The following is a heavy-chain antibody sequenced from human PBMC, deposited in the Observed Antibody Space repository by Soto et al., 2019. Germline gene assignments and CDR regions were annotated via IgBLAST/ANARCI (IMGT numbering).Heavy chain of an antibody. D-gene: IGHD3-9*01. CDR1: GGTFSSYT. Sequence: SVKVSCKASGGTFSSYTISWVRQAPGQGLEWMGRIIPILGIANYAQKFQGRVTITADKSTSTAYMELSSLRSEDTAVYYCARGLYYDILTGSTVGGLDYWGQGTLVTVSS. V-gene: IGHV1-69*02. CDR2: IIPILGIA. CDR3: ARGLYYDILTGSTVGGLDY. J-gene: IGHJ4*02.